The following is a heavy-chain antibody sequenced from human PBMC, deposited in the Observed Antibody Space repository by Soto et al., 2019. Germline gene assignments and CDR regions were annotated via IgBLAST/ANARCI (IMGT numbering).Heavy chain of an antibody. D-gene: IGHD3-9*01. CDR1: GGTFSSYT. Sequence: SVKVSCKASGGTFSSYTISWVRQAPGQGLEWMGRIIPILGIANYAQKFQGRVTITADKSTSTAYMELSSLRSEDTAVYYCARGLYYDILTGSTVGGLDYWGQGTLVTVSS. V-gene: IGHV1-69*02. CDR2: IIPILGIA. CDR3: ARGLYYDILTGSTVGGLDY. J-gene: IGHJ4*02.